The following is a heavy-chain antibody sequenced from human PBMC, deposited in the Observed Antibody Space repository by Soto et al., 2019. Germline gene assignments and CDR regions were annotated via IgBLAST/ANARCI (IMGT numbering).Heavy chain of an antibody. CDR2: ISAYDGKT. Sequence: ASVKVSCKTSGYTFNTYGINWVRQAPGQGLELMGWISAYDGKTTYAEKFQGRVTLTTDTSTSTAYMELRSLRSDDTAIYYCARDPHEFWTSYWFDPWGQGTPVTVS. D-gene: IGHD3-3*01. CDR1: GYTFNTYG. V-gene: IGHV1-18*01. CDR3: ARDPHEFWTSYWFDP. J-gene: IGHJ5*02.